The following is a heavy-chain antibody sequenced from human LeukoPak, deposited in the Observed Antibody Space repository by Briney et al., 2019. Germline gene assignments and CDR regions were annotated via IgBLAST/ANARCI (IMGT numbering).Heavy chain of an antibody. CDR1: GFTFSSYA. J-gene: IGHJ6*02. CDR2: ISYDGSNK. D-gene: IGHD2-21*01. Sequence: GGSLRLSGAASGFTFSSYAMHWVRQAPGKGLEWVAVISYDGSNKYYADSVKGRFTISRDNSKNTLYLQMNSLRAEDTAVYYCARTVVVTYYYGMDVWGQGTTVTVSS. V-gene: IGHV3-30-3*01. CDR3: ARTVVVTYYYGMDV.